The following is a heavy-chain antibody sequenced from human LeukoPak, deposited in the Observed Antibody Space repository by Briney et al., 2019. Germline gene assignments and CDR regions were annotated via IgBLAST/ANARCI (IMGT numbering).Heavy chain of an antibody. V-gene: IGHV4-39*01. D-gene: IGHD3-22*01. CDR1: GGSISSSSYY. CDR2: IYYSGNT. Sequence: SETLSLTCTVSGGSISSSSYYWGWIRQPPGKGLEWIGSIYYSGNTYYNPSLKSRVTISVDTSKNQFSLKLSSVTAADTAVYYCAAYYYDSSGYLWGQGTLVTVSS. J-gene: IGHJ4*02. CDR3: AAYYYDSSGYL.